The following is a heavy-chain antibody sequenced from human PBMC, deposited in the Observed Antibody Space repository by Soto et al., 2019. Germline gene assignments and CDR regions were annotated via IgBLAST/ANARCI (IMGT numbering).Heavy chain of an antibody. CDR1: GGSISSYY. CDR3: ATDFGYCSSTSCYTYYYYGMDV. CDR2: SYTSGST. V-gene: IGHV4-4*07. D-gene: IGHD2-2*02. J-gene: IGHJ6*02. Sequence: TLSLTCTVSGGSISSYYWSWIRQGAGKGLEWIGRSYTSGSTNYNPSLKSRVTMSVDTSKNQFSLKLSSVTAADTAVSYCATDFGYCSSTSCYTYYYYGMDVWGQGTTVTVSS.